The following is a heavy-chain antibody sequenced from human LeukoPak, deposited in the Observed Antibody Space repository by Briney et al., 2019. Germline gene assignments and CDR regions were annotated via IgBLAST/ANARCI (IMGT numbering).Heavy chain of an antibody. CDR2: ISSSGSTI. Sequence: MPGGSLRLSCAASGFTFSDYYMSWIRQAPGKGLEWVSYISSSGSTIYYADSVKGRFTISRDNAKSSLYLQMNSLRAEDTAVYYCARDYGLLWFFDHWGQGTLVTVSS. CDR1: GFTFSDYY. D-gene: IGHD3-10*01. J-gene: IGHJ4*02. CDR3: ARDYGLLWFFDH. V-gene: IGHV3-11*04.